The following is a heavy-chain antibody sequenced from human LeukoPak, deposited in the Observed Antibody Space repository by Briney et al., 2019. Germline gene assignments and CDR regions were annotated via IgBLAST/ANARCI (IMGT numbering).Heavy chain of an antibody. CDR3: ARYDSRGSASTRFNY. CDR1: GYSLGKNYY. V-gene: IGHV4-38-2*01. CDR2: IYGTGST. Sequence: SETLSLTCAVSGYSLGKNYYWGWIRQPPGKGLEWIGRIYGTGSTSYNPSLMNRVTMSVDTSKNHFSLKLTSVTAADTAVYYCARYDSRGSASTRFNYWGQGILVTISS. D-gene: IGHD3-16*01. J-gene: IGHJ4*02.